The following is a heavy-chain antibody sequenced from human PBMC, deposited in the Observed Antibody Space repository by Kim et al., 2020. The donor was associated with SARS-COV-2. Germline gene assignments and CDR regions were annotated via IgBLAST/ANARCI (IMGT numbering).Heavy chain of an antibody. D-gene: IGHD3-16*01. J-gene: IGHJ6*02. CDR2: IKQDGSEK. CDR3: ARDWAANNYCYYGMDV. Sequence: GGSLRLSCAASGFTFSSYWMSWVRQAPGKGLEWVANIKQDGSEKYYVDSVKGRFTISRDNAKNSLYLQMNSLRAEDTAVYYCARDWAANNYCYYGMDVWGQGTTVTVSS. CDR1: GFTFSSYW. V-gene: IGHV3-7*03.